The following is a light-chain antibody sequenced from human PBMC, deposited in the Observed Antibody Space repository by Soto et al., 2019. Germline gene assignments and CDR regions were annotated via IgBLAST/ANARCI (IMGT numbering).Light chain of an antibody. V-gene: IGKV3-20*01. CDR3: QQYGSSPWT. CDR1: QSVSSSY. Sequence: IVLTQSPGTLSLSPVERATLSFRASQSVSSSYLAWYQQKPGQAPRLLIYGASSRATGIPDRFSGSGSGTDFTLTISRLEPEDFAVYYCQQYGSSPWTFGQGTKVDIK. J-gene: IGKJ1*01. CDR2: GAS.